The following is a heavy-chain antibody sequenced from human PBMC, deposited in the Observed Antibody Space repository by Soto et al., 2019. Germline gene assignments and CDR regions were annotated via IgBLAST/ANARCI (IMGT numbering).Heavy chain of an antibody. CDR2: IYYSGST. D-gene: IGHD6-13*01. Sequence: PSETLSLTCTVSGGSMSSSIYYWSWIRQPPGKGLEWIGYIYYSGSTNYNPSLKSRVTISVDTSKNQFSLKLSSVTAADTAVYYCARIIAAAGTYYYGMDVWGQGTTVTVSS. J-gene: IGHJ6*02. CDR1: GGSMSSSIYY. V-gene: IGHV4-61*01. CDR3: ARIIAAAGTYYYGMDV.